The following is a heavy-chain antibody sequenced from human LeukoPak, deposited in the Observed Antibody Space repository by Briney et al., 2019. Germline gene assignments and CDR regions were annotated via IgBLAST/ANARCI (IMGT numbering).Heavy chain of an antibody. Sequence: ASVKVSCKAFGYTFTNYRLHWVRQAPGQGLEWMGLINPSGGSTNYAQKFQGRVTLTRDTSTSTVYMELSSLTSEDTAVYYCAKERGGHPSNWFDPWGQGTLVTVSS. CDR3: AKERGGHPSNWFDP. D-gene: IGHD3-16*01. J-gene: IGHJ5*02. CDR2: INPSGGST. CDR1: GYTFTNYR. V-gene: IGHV1-46*01.